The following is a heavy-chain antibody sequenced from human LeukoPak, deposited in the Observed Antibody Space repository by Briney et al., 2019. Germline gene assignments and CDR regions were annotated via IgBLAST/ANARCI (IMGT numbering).Heavy chain of an antibody. CDR3: ARDSLMRYCTNGVCYKGYYYYMDV. CDR2: IYYSGST. V-gene: IGHV4-39*07. J-gene: IGHJ6*03. CDR1: GGSISSYY. Sequence: PSETLSLTCTVSGGSISSYYWGWIRQPPGKGLEWIGGIYYSGSTYYNPSLKSRVTISVDTSKNQFSLKLSSVTAADTAVYYCARDSLMRYCTNGVCYKGYYYYMDVWGKGTTVTVSS. D-gene: IGHD2-8*01.